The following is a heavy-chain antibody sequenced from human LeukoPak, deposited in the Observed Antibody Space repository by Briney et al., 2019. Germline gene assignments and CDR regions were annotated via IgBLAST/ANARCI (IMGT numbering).Heavy chain of an antibody. Sequence: PSETLSLTCTVSGGSISSYYWSWIRQPPGKGLEWIGYIYYSGSTNYNPSLKSRVTISVDTSKNQFSLKLSSVTAADTAVYYCARDPGRIAVAGINYFDYWGQGTLVTVSS. CDR2: IYYSGST. CDR1: GGSISSYY. V-gene: IGHV4-59*01. D-gene: IGHD6-19*01. J-gene: IGHJ4*02. CDR3: ARDPGRIAVAGINYFDY.